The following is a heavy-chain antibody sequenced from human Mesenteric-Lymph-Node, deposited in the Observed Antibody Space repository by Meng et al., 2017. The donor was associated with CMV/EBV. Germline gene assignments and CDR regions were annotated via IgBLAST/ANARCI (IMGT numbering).Heavy chain of an antibody. V-gene: IGHV3-21*01. CDR1: GFTFSSYW. CDR2: ISSSSSYI. D-gene: IGHD2-15*01. J-gene: IGHJ6*02. CDR3: ARAGSYYYGMDV. Sequence: GESLKISCAASGFTFSSYWMHWVRQAPGKGLEWVSSISSSSSYIYYADSVKGRFTISRDNAKNSLYLQMNSLRAEDTAVYYCARAGSYYYGMDVWGQGTTVTVSS.